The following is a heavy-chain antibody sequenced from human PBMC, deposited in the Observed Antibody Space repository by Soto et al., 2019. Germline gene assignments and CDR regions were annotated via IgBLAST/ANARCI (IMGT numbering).Heavy chain of an antibody. CDR2: IRSKAYGGTT. CDR3: TRAGITISYYYYGMDV. D-gene: IGHD3-9*01. J-gene: IGHJ6*02. CDR1: GFTFGDYA. V-gene: IGHV3-49*03. Sequence: GSLRLSCTASGFTFGDYAMSWFRQAPGKGLEWVGFIRSKAYGGTTEYAASVKGRFTISRDDSKSIAYLQMNSLKTEDTAVYYCTRAGITISYYYYGMDVWGQGTTVTVSS.